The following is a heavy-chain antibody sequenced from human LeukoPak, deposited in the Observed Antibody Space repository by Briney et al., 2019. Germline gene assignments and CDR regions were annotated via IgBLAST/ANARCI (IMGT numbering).Heavy chain of an antibody. Sequence: SQTLSLTCAISGDSVSSNSAAWNWIRQSPSRALEWLGRTYYWSKWYNDYAVSVKSRITINPDTSKNQFSLQLDSVTPEDTAVYYCCHSLSGRTGAFDIWGRGTVVTVSS. J-gene: IGHJ3*02. D-gene: IGHD2-21*01. CDR2: TYYWSKWYN. V-gene: IGHV6-1*01. CDR1: GDSVSSNSAA. CDR3: CHSLSGRTGAFDI.